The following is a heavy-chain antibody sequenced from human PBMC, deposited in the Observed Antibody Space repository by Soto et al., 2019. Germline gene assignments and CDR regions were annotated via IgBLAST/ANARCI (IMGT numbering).Heavy chain of an antibody. CDR2: IGTAGDT. D-gene: IGHD3-10*01. V-gene: IGHV3-13*01. CDR1: GFTFSSYD. CDR3: ARAGSGFGELFVDY. Sequence: EVQLVESGGGLVQPGGSLRLSCAASGFTFSSYDMHWVRQATGKGLEWVSAIGTAGDTYYPGSVKGRFTISRENAKNSLYLQMNSLRAEDTAVYYCARAGSGFGELFVDYWGQGTLVTVSS. J-gene: IGHJ4*02.